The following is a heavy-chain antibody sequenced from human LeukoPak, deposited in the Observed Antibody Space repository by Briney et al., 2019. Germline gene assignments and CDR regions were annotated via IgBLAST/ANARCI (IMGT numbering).Heavy chain of an antibody. J-gene: IGHJ3*02. D-gene: IGHD1-14*01. Sequence: GGSLRLSCTTSGFNFRAYWMAWVRQAPGKGPEWVSSISGSASTIYATDSVKGRFTTSRDNAKNSLYLQMNSLRPDDTAVYFCTRDIRLTTDRDAFDIWGQGTLVTVSS. CDR1: GFNFRAYW. CDR3: TRDIRLTTDRDAFDI. CDR2: ISGSASTI. V-gene: IGHV3-21*01.